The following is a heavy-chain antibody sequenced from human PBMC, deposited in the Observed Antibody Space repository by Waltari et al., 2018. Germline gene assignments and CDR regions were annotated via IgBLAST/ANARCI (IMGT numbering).Heavy chain of an antibody. CDR1: GGSISSGSYY. CDR3: ARAYDSSGYPSYYFDY. D-gene: IGHD3-22*01. J-gene: IGHJ4*02. V-gene: IGHV4-61*09. CDR2: IYTSGST. Sequence: QVQLQESGPGLVKPSQTLSLTCTVSGGSISSGSYYWSWIRQPAGTGLEWIGYIYTSGSTNYNPSRKSRCTISVDTSKNQCSLKLSSVTAADTAVYYCARAYDSSGYPSYYFDYWGQGTLVTVSS.